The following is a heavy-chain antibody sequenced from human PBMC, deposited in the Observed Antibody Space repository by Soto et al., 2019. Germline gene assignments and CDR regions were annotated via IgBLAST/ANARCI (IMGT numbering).Heavy chain of an antibody. J-gene: IGHJ6*02. CDR1: GFTFSSYA. CDR3: AKDRGSYSLYYYCGMDV. CDR2: ISGSGGST. Sequence: PGGSLRLSCAASGFTFSSYAMSWVRQAPGKGLEWVSAISGSGGSTYYADSVKGRFTISRDNSKNTLYLQMNSLRAEDTAVYYCAKDRGSYSLYYYCGMDVWGQGTTVTVSS. V-gene: IGHV3-23*01. D-gene: IGHD1-26*01.